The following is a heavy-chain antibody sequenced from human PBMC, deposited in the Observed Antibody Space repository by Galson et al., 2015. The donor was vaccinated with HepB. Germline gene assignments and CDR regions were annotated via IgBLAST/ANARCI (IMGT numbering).Heavy chain of an antibody. D-gene: IGHD2/OR15-2a*01. CDR2: IFGGDST. Sequence: SLRLSCAASGFIVSSHYMTWVRQTPGRGLEWVSVIFGGDSTYYADSVKGRLTVSRDNSKNTVYLQMNSLGAGDSALYYCARGLGTRFSNSWYFYDGMDVWGQGTTVIVSS. CDR3: ARGLGTRFSNSWYFYDGMDV. J-gene: IGHJ6*02. V-gene: IGHV3-66*01. CDR1: GFIVSSHY.